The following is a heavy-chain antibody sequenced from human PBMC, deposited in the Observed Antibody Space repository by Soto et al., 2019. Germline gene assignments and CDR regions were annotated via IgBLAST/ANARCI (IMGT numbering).Heavy chain of an antibody. CDR2: ISGYNGNT. CDR1: GYTFTSFD. D-gene: IGHD6-6*01. CDR3: ARGGSSSSSGFDY. Sequence: ASVKVSCKASGYTFTSFDISWVRQAPGQGLEWMGWISGYNGNTNYAQKFRGRVTVTTDTSTSTAYMELRSLRTDDTAAYYCARGGSSSSSGFDYWGQGTLVTVSS. V-gene: IGHV1-18*01. J-gene: IGHJ4*02.